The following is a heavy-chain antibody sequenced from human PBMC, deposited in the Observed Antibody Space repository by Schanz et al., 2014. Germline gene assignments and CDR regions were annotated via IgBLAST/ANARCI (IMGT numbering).Heavy chain of an antibody. D-gene: IGHD2-8*02. J-gene: IGHJ4*02. V-gene: IGHV3-23*04. Sequence: EVHLVESGGGLVQPGGSLRLSCTASGFTFSSYSMNWVRQAPGKGLEWVSAISGSGGSTYYADSVKGRFTISRDNFKGALYLQMSSLRAEDTAVYYCAKSLESCPGGRCSRGYFDYWGQGTLVTVSS. CDR3: AKSLESCPGGRCSRGYFDY. CDR2: ISGSGGST. CDR1: GFTFSSYS.